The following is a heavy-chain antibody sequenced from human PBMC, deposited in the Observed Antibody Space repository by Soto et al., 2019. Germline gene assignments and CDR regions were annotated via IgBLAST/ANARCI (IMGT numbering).Heavy chain of an antibody. CDR1: GFTFTSYG. V-gene: IGHV1-18*01. J-gene: IGHJ4*02. CDR3: AREGYSSGWFFDY. Sequence: ASVKVSCKASGFTFTSYGISWVRQAPGQGLEWMGWISAYNGIANYAQKFQGRVTITADKSTSTAYMELSSLRSEDTAVYYCAREGYSSGWFFDYWGQGTLVTVS. CDR2: ISAYNGIA. D-gene: IGHD6-19*01.